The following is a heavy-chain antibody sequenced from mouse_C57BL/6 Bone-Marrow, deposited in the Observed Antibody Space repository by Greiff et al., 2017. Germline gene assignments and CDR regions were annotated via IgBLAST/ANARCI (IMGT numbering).Heavy chain of an antibody. D-gene: IGHD1-1*01. CDR3: ARPNFYGSSYWWYFDV. CDR1: GYTFTSYG. J-gene: IGHJ1*03. CDR2: IYIGNGYT. Sequence: EVQLQESGAELVRPGSSVKMSCKTSGYTFTSYGINWVKQRPGQGLEWIGYIYIGNGYTEYNEKFKGKATLTSDKSSSTAYMQLSSLTSEDSAIYFCARPNFYGSSYWWYFDVCGTGTTVTVSS. V-gene: IGHV1-58*01.